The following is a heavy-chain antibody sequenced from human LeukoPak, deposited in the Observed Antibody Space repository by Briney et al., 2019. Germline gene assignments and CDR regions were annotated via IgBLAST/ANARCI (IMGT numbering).Heavy chain of an antibody. CDR2: ISSDGSII. CDR3: ARPAVAGLRAGGYDY. V-gene: IGHV3-74*01. Sequence: GGSLRLSCAASGFSFSSYWMHWVRQAPGKGLVWVSRISSDGSIINYADSVKGRFTISRDNAKSSLYLQMNSLRVEDTAVYYCARPAVAGLRAGGYDYWGQGTLVTVSS. D-gene: IGHD6-19*01. J-gene: IGHJ4*02. CDR1: GFSFSSYW.